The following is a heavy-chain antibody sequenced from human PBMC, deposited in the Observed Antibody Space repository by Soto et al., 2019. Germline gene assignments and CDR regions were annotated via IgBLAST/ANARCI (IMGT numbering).Heavy chain of an antibody. Sequence: SETLSLTCTVSGGSLSSSAYSWSWIRQTPGKGLEWIGFIYQSGSTYYNPSLKGRVTLSLDRPKNQISLKLTSVTAADTAVYFCARELLFYDSSGYSWDDAFDIWGQGTMVTVSS. V-gene: IGHV4-30-2*01. CDR1: GGSLSSSAYS. CDR3: ARELLFYDSSGYSWDDAFDI. D-gene: IGHD3-22*01. CDR2: IYQSGST. J-gene: IGHJ3*02.